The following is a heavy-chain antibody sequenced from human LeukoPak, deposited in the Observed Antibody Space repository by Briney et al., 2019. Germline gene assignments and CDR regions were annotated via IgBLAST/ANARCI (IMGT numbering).Heavy chain of an antibody. J-gene: IGHJ6*02. CDR2: LTDGGAGT. Sequence: PGGSLRLSCAASGFTFSSYAMSWVRQAPGKGLEWVSALTDGGAGTYYADSVKGRFTISGDNAKNSLYLQMNSLRAEDTAVYYCARDQTAYGSGSYHEYYYYYGMDVWGQGTTVTVSS. V-gene: IGHV3-23*01. D-gene: IGHD3-10*01. CDR1: GFTFSSYA. CDR3: ARDQTAYGSGSYHEYYYYYGMDV.